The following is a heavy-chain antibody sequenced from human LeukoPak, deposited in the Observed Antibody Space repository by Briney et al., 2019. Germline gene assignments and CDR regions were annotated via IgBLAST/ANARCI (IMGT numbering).Heavy chain of an antibody. D-gene: IGHD1-26*01. CDR3: ARGDTRGNDI. V-gene: IGHV4-59*01. Sequence: SETLTLTCTVSGVSFSGYWISWIRQPPGKGLEWIGYIYYSGSTNYNPSLNSRVTMSVDTPKNQFSLKLSSVTAADTAFYYCARGDTRGNDIWGQGTMVTVSS. CDR1: GVSFSGYW. J-gene: IGHJ3*02. CDR2: IYYSGST.